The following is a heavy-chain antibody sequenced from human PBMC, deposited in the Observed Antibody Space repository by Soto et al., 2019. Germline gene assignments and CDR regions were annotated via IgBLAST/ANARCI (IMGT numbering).Heavy chain of an antibody. J-gene: IGHJ4*02. Sequence: GESRTISWKGSAYSFTSYSTAWVRQMPGKGLEWRGIIYRGDSDIRYSPSFQGQVTMSTDKSISTAYLQWDSLKASDTAMYYCATVGHSDVRFDYWGQGTLVTVSS. CDR2: IYRGDSDI. V-gene: IGHV5-51*01. D-gene: IGHD5-18*01. CDR1: AYSFTSYS. CDR3: ATVGHSDVRFDY.